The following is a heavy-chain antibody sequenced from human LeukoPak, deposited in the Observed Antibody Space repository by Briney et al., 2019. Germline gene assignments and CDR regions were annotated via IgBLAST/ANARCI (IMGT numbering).Heavy chain of an antibody. D-gene: IGHD2-21*01. CDR1: GFTFGDYA. CDR3: ATPRCSFTDCYINY. J-gene: IGHJ4*02. Sequence: GGSLRLSCTASGFTFGDYAMHWVRQAPGRGLEWVSSISWNSGNIVYADSVKGRFTISRDNAKNSLHLQMNSLRPEDTALYYCATPRCSFTDCYINYWGQGTLVTVSS. CDR2: ISWNSGNI. V-gene: IGHV3-9*01.